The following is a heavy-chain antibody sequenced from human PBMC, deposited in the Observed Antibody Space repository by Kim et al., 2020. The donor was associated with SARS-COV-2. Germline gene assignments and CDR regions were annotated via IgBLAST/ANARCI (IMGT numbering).Heavy chain of an antibody. Sequence: GGSLRLSCAASGFTFSSYWMSWVRQAPGKGLEWVANIKQDGSEKYYVDSVKGRFTISRDNAKNSLYLQMNSLRAEDTAVYYCARDRHHYCSSTSCYWDPYYYYGMDVWGQGTTVTVSS. CDR2: IKQDGSEK. CDR3: ARDRHHYCSSTSCYWDPYYYYGMDV. D-gene: IGHD2-2*01. J-gene: IGHJ6*02. CDR1: GFTFSSYW. V-gene: IGHV3-7*01.